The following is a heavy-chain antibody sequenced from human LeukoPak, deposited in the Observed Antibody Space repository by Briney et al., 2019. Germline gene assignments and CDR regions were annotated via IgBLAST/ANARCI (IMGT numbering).Heavy chain of an antibody. CDR1: GDSVPSSTAA. Sequence: SQTLSLAFAISGDSVPSSTAAWTWIRQSPSRGLEWLGRTYYRSKWHNDYAVAVKSRITIDPDTSKNQFSLQLDSVTPEDTAVYYCASGNYAYYYWGQGTLVTVSS. CDR3: ASGNYAYYY. J-gene: IGHJ4*02. D-gene: IGHD1-7*01. V-gene: IGHV6-1*01. CDR2: TYYRSKWHN.